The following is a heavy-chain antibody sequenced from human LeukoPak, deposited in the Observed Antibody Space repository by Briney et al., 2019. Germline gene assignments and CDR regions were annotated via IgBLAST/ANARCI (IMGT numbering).Heavy chain of an antibody. V-gene: IGHV3-74*01. D-gene: IGHD3-22*01. CDR1: GFTFSSYW. Sequence: GGSLRLSCAASGFTFSSYWMHWVRQAPGKGLVWVSRISSDGSSTSYADSVKGRFTISRDNAKNTLYLQMDSLRAEDTAVYYCASRIPYDSSSYWGQGTLVTVSS. J-gene: IGHJ4*02. CDR3: ASRIPYDSSSY. CDR2: ISSDGSST.